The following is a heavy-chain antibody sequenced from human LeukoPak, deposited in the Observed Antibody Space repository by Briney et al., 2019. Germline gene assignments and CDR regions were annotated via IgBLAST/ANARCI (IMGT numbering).Heavy chain of an antibody. CDR3: AKDIPRGSYYYYGMDV. D-gene: IGHD5-24*01. Sequence: PGGSLRLSCAASGFTFSSYGMHWVRQAPGKGLEWVAFIRYDGSNKYYADSVKGRFTISRDSSKNTLYLQMNSLRAEDTAVYYCAKDIPRGSYYYYGMDVWGQGTTVTVSS. CDR1: GFTFSSYG. J-gene: IGHJ6*02. V-gene: IGHV3-30*02. CDR2: IRYDGSNK.